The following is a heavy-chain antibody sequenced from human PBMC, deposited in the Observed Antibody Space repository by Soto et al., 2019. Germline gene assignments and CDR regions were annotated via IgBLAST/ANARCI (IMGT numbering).Heavy chain of an antibody. J-gene: IGHJ4*02. CDR3: ARGRYDFWSGYYPTKAPFDY. CDR2: ISSSSSYI. Sequence: GALILSCAASVFTFSSYSMNWVRQAPGKGLEWVSSISSSSSYIYYADSVKGRFTISRDNAKNSLYLQMNSLRAEDTAVYYCARGRYDFWSGYYPTKAPFDYWGQGTLVTVSS. D-gene: IGHD3-3*01. V-gene: IGHV3-21*01. CDR1: VFTFSSYS.